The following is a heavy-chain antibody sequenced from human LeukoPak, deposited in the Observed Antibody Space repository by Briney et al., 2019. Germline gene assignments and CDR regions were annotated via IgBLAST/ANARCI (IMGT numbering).Heavy chain of an antibody. D-gene: IGHD6-6*01. CDR3: ARQGGSSSPYYYYYMDV. V-gene: IGHV4-38-2*01. CDR1: GYSITSGYY. J-gene: IGHJ6*03. Sequence: SETLSLTCDFSGYSITSGYYWGWFRQPPGKGLEWIGNIFHAGNTYYNPSLRSRVTISVDTSKNQFSLRLTSVTAADTAVYYCARQGGSSSPYYYYYMDVWGKGTTVTVSS. CDR2: IFHAGNT.